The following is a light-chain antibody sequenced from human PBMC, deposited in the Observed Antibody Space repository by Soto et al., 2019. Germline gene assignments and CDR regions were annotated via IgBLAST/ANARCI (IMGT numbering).Light chain of an antibody. V-gene: IGKV1D-16*01. J-gene: IGKJ4*01. CDR2: ATS. CDR3: QNYSSHPPLT. Sequence: DLQMTQSPSSLSTPAGDRVTITCRASQGIRSWLPWCQQKPEKALKSLIYATSTLQSGVPSPFSGSGSGTNFTLIITSPQPEDFATYNCQNYSSHPPLTLVGGTK. CDR1: QGIRSW.